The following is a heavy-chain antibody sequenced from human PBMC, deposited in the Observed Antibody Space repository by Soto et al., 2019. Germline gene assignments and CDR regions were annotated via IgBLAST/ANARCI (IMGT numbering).Heavy chain of an antibody. J-gene: IGHJ3*02. CDR1: GFTFGYYY. Sequence: GSLRLSCVSSGFTFGYYYMTWIRQASGKGLEWVSYISSSGTGIYYADSMRGRFTISRDNAKNSLYLQMSSLRAEDTAVYYCARAYSDAFDIWGQGTVVTVSS. CDR3: ARAYSDAFDI. CDR2: ISSSGTGI. V-gene: IGHV3-11*01. D-gene: IGHD2-15*01.